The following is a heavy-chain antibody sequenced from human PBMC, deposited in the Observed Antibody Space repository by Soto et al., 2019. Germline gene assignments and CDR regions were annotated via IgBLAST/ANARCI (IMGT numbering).Heavy chain of an antibody. J-gene: IGHJ4*02. D-gene: IGHD6-13*01. CDR2: VIPVFRTP. V-gene: IGHV1-69*12. CDR3: ARDEGSSPFDY. Sequence: QVHLVQSGAEVKKPGSSVKVSCKASGGTFSTYAITWVRQAPGQGLEWMGGVIPVFRTPNYAQKFRGRVTITADESTSTVYMELSSLISEDTAVYYCARDEGSSPFDYWGQGTLVTVSS. CDR1: GGTFSTYA.